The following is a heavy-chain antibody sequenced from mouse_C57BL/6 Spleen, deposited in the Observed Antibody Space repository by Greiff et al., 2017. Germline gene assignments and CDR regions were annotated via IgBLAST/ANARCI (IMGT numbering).Heavy chain of an antibody. CDR3: ARNGYDGYSYWYFDV. V-gene: IGHV5-17*01. CDR1: GFTFSDYG. CDR2: ISSGSSTI. D-gene: IGHD2-3*01. J-gene: IGHJ1*03. Sequence: EVQRVESGGGLVKPGGSLKLSCAASGFTFSDYGMHWVRQAPEKGLEWVAYISSGSSTIYYADTVKGRFTISRDNAKNTLFLQMTSLRSEDTAMYYCARNGYDGYSYWYFDVWGTGTTVTVSS.